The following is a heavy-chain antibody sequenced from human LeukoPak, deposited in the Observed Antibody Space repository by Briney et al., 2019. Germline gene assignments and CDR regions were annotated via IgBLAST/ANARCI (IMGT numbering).Heavy chain of an antibody. J-gene: IGHJ4*02. V-gene: IGHV1-69*13. CDR2: IIPIFGTA. Sequence: ASVKVSCKASGYTFTNYTINWVRLAPGQGLEWMGGIIPIFGTANYAQKFQGRVTITADESTSTAYMELSSLRSEDTAVYYCARGDKNWNPRPSPYYFDYWGQGTLVTVSS. D-gene: IGHD1-1*01. CDR3: ARGDKNWNPRPSPYYFDY. CDR1: GYTFTNYT.